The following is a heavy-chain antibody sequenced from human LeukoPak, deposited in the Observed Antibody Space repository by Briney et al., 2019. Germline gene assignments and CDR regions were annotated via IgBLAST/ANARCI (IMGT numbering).Heavy chain of an antibody. D-gene: IGHD2-2*01. V-gene: IGHV3-23*01. CDR2: ITRSGDST. Sequence: PGGSLRLSCAASGFIFSSHWMHWVRQAPGKGLQWVSAITRSGDSTYYAVSVKGRFTISRDNSKNTLHLQMNSLRAEDTAVYYCAKLMPPVDCSRTSCYGFDYWGQGTLVTVSP. J-gene: IGHJ4*02. CDR3: AKLMPPVDCSRTSCYGFDY. CDR1: GFIFSSHW.